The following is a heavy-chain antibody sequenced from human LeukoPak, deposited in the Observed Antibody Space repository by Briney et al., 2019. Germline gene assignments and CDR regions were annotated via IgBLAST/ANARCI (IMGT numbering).Heavy chain of an antibody. V-gene: IGHV4-61*02. J-gene: IGHJ5*02. CDR3: ARDRGYCSGGSCQHNWFDP. D-gene: IGHD2-15*01. CDR2: IYTSGST. Sequence: PSETLSLTCTVSGGSISSGSYYWSWIRQPAGKGLEWIGRIYTSGSTNYNPSLKSRVTMSVDTSKNQFSLKLSSVTAADTAVYYCARDRGYCSGGSCQHNWFDPWGQGTLVTVSS. CDR1: GGSISSGSYY.